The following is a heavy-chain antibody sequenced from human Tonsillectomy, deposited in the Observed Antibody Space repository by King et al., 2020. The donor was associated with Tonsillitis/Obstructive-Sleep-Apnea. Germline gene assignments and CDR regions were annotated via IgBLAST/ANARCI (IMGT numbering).Heavy chain of an antibody. CDR3: AKERLIAARPGYYYYMDV. J-gene: IGHJ6*03. Sequence: VQLVESGGGVVQPGRSLRLSCAASGFTFSSYGMHWVRQAPGKGLEWVAVISYDGSNKYYADSVKGRFTISRDNSKNTLYLQMNSLRAEDTAVYYCAKERLIAARPGYYYYMDVWGKGTTVTVSS. CDR1: GFTFSSYG. V-gene: IGHV3-30*18. D-gene: IGHD6-6*01. CDR2: ISYDGSNK.